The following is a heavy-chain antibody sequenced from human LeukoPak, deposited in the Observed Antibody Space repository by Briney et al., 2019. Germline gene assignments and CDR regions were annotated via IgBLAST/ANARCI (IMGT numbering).Heavy chain of an antibody. D-gene: IGHD6-13*01. V-gene: IGHV3-21*01. Sequence: PGGSLRLSCAASGFIFTNYAMNWVRQAPGKGLEWVSSISSSSSYIYYADSVKGRFTISRDNAKNSLYLQMNSLRAEDTAVYYCALGIAAAGKLDPWGQGTLVTVSS. CDR2: ISSSSSYI. CDR3: ALGIAAAGKLDP. J-gene: IGHJ5*02. CDR1: GFIFTNYA.